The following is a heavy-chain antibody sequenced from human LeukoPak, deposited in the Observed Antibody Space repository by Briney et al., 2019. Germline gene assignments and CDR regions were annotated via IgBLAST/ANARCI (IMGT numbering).Heavy chain of an antibody. CDR2: FNPSGGST. V-gene: IGHV1-46*01. CDR1: GYTFTGYV. D-gene: IGHD3-16*02. J-gene: IGHJ5*02. Sequence: ASVKVSCKASGYTFTGYVISWGRKPPGQGLEWMGIFNPSGGSTSYAQKFQGRVTMTRDTSTSTVYMELSSLRSEDTAVYYCASWGLRLGELSLRDWFDPWGQGTLVTVSS. CDR3: ASWGLRLGELSLRDWFDP.